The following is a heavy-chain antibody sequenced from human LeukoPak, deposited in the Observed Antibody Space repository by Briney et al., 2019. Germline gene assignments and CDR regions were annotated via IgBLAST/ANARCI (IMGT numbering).Heavy chain of an antibody. CDR2: IYYSGST. Sequence: PSETLSLTCTVSGGSISSSSYYWGWIRQPPGKGLEWIGSIYYSGSTYYNPSLKSRVTISVDTSKNQFSLKLSSVTAADTAVYFCASAAFWSGYYYNWFDPWGQGTLVTVSS. CDR1: GGSISSSSYY. V-gene: IGHV4-39*01. CDR3: ASAAFWSGYYYNWFDP. D-gene: IGHD3-3*01. J-gene: IGHJ5*02.